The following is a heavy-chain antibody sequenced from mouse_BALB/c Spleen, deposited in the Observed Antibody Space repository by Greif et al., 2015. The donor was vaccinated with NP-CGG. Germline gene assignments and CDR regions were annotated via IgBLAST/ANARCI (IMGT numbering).Heavy chain of an antibody. D-gene: IGHD1-1*02. CDR3: ARGGWPFAY. V-gene: IGHV1-7*01. Sequence: QVQLQQSGAELAKPGASVKMSCKASGYTFTSYWMHWVKQRPGQGLEWIGYINPSTGYTEYNQKFKDKATLTADESSSTAYMQLSSLTSEDSAVYYCARGGWPFAYWGQGTLVTVSA. J-gene: IGHJ3*01. CDR1: GYTFTSYW. CDR2: INPSTGYT.